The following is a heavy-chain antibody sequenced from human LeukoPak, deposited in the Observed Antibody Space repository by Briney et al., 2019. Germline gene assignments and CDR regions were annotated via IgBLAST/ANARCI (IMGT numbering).Heavy chain of an antibody. V-gene: IGHV3-21*01. CDR1: GFTFSSYI. D-gene: IGHD7-27*01. CDR3: ARPTLTWGSGPDY. J-gene: IGHJ4*02. CDR2: ISSSSSYI. Sequence: TGGSLRLSCAASGFTFSSYIMNWVRQAPGKGLEWVSSISSSSSYIYYADSVKGRFTISRDNAKNSLYLQMNSLRAEDTAVYYCARPTLTWGSGPDYWGQGTLVTVSS.